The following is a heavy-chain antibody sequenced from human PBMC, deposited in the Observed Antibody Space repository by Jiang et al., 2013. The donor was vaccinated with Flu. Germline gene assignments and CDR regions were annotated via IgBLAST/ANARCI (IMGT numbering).Heavy chain of an antibody. CDR2: LYPGDSDT. CDR3: ARSPPFTVSLNWFDP. V-gene: IGHV5-51*01. D-gene: IGHD4-17*01. CDR1: YTFSNYW. Sequence: YTFSNYWIGWVRQMPGKGLEWMGILYPGDSDTTYSPAFQGQVTISADKSISTAYLQWSSLKASDTAMYYCARSPPFTVSLNWFDPWGQGTLVTVSS. J-gene: IGHJ5*02.